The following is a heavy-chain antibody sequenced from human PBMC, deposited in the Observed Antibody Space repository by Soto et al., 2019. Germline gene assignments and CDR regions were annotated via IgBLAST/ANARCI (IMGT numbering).Heavy chain of an antibody. J-gene: IGHJ3*02. CDR3: ASSIEDDSSGYYGPNDDFDI. CDR1: GFTFSRYW. V-gene: IGHV3-74*01. Sequence: GGSLRLSCAASGFTFSRYWMHWVRQAPGKGLVWVSRINSDGSSTNYADSVKGRFTISRDNAKNTLYLQMNSLRAEDTAVYYCASSIEDDSSGYYGPNDDFDIWGQGTMVTVSS. D-gene: IGHD3-22*01. CDR2: INSDGSST.